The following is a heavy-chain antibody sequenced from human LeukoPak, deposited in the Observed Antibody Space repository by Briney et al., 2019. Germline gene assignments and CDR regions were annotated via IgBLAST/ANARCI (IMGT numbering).Heavy chain of an antibody. Sequence: LGASVKVSCKASGYTFTGYYMHWVRQAPGQGLEWMGRINPNSGGTNYAQKFQGRVTMTRDTSISTAYMELSRLRSDDTAVYYCARDRSSSRNWFGPWGQGTLVTVSS. J-gene: IGHJ5*02. CDR1: GYTFTGYY. V-gene: IGHV1-2*06. D-gene: IGHD6-6*01. CDR2: INPNSGGT. CDR3: ARDRSSSRNWFGP.